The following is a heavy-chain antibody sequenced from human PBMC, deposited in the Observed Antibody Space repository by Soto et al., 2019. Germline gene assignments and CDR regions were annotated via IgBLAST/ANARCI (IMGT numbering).Heavy chain of an antibody. CDR1: GCTFSSYA. D-gene: IGHD3-9*01. Sequence: SVKVSCKASGCTFSSYAISCVRRAPGQGLEWMGGIIPIFGTANYAQKFQGRVTITADESTSTAYVELSSLRSEDTAVYYCARDPSQLRYFDWPLDYWGQGTLVTVSS. V-gene: IGHV1-69*13. CDR2: IIPIFGTA. J-gene: IGHJ4*02. CDR3: ARDPSQLRYFDWPLDY.